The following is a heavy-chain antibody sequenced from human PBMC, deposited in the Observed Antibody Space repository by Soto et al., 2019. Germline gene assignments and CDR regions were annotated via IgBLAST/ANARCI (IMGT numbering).Heavy chain of an antibody. J-gene: IGHJ5*02. CDR2: INHSGST. V-gene: IGHV4-34*01. D-gene: IGHD6-13*01. CDR1: GGYFSGYY. CDR3: ARGSSSWLNWFDP. Sequence: SVTLSVTCAVYGGYFSGYYWSWIRQPPGKGLEWIGEINHSGSTNYNPSLKSRVTISVDTSKNQFSLKLSSVTAADTAVYYCARGSSSWLNWFDPWGQGTLVTVSS.